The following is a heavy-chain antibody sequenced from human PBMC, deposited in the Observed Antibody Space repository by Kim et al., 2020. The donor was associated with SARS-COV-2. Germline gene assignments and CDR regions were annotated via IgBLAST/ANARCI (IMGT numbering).Heavy chain of an antibody. J-gene: IGHJ4*02. CDR2: T. Sequence: TNYAQKLQGRVTMTTDTSTSTAYMELRSLRSDDTAVYYCASGGMDSSIDYWGQGTLVTVSS. D-gene: IGHD6-13*01. CDR3: ASGGMDSSIDY. V-gene: IGHV1-18*01.